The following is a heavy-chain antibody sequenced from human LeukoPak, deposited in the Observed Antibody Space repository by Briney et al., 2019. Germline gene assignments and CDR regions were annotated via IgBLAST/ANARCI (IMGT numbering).Heavy chain of an antibody. V-gene: IGHV5-51*01. CDR1: GYSFTGKW. CDR2: IYPGDSDT. J-gene: IGHJ4*02. D-gene: IGHD3-22*01. Sequence: GESLKISCKGSGYSFTGKWIAWVRQMPGKGLEWMGIIYPGDSDTKYSPSFQGQITISANKSSNTAYLQWSSLKDSDTAIYYCARRRGWDFDSSGYDFDYWGQGTLVTVSS. CDR3: ARRRGWDFDSSGYDFDY.